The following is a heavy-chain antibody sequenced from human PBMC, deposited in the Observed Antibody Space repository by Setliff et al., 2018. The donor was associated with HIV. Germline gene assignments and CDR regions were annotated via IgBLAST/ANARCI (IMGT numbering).Heavy chain of an antibody. J-gene: IGHJ4*02. D-gene: IGHD3-10*01. CDR2: IYCGDSRT. CDR1: GYNFANYW. Sequence: SLKISCKGSGYNFANYWIGWVRQMPGKGLEWMGLIYCGDSRTRYSPSFQGQVTISADKSITTAYLQWSSLKASDTAIYYCGRYASGSYYFDYWGQGTLVTVSS. CDR3: GRYASGSYYFDY. V-gene: IGHV5-51*01.